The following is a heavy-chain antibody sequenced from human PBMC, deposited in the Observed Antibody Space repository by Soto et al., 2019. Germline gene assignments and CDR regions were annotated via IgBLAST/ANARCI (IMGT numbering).Heavy chain of an antibody. D-gene: IGHD3-9*01. V-gene: IGHV1-18*01. CDR3: ARDEGGYDILTGYYKAHHFVY. J-gene: IGHJ4*02. CDR1: GYTFTHFY. CDR2: ISPHNFNT. Sequence: QVQREQSGAEVKKPGDSVKVSCKASGYTFTHFYITWVRQAPGQGLEWMGAISPHNFNTNYAQKFRGRVTLTTDKSTSTAYMDLRSLTSDDTAVYYCARDEGGYDILTGYYKAHHFVYWGQGVPVTVSS.